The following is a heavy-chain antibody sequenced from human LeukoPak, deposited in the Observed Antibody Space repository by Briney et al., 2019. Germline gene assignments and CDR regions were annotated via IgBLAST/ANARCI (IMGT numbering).Heavy chain of an antibody. D-gene: IGHD3-22*01. CDR1: GFTFSDYY. V-gene: IGHV3-11*01. Sequence: GGSLRLSCAASGFTFSDYYMSWIRQAPGKGLEWVSYISSSGSTIYYADSVKGRFTISRDNAKNSLYLQMNSLRAEDTAVYYYARAGAINMKGHHPKNLFDPRGQGTLVTVSS. CDR3: ARAGAINMKGHHPKNLFDP. J-gene: IGHJ5*02. CDR2: ISSSGSTI.